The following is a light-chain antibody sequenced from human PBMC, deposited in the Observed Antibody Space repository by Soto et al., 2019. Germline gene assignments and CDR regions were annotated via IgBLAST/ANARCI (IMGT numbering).Light chain of an antibody. V-gene: IGKV3-20*01. CDR3: QQYESSPT. J-gene: IGKJ1*01. Sequence: DIVLTQSPDTLSLSAGERATLSCRASQSVSSSYLAWYQQKPGQTPTVLIYGASSRATGIPDRFSGSGSGTDFTLTISRLEPEDFAVYYCQQYESSPTFGQGTKVYSK. CDR1: QSVSSSY. CDR2: GAS.